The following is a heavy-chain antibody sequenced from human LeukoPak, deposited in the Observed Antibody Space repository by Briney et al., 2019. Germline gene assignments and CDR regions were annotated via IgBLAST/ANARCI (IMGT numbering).Heavy chain of an antibody. CDR3: ARMSTYSSRPTREWFHP. CDR1: GGSFSDYY. V-gene: IGHV4-34*01. Sequence: SETLSLTCAVYGGSFSDYYWSWIRQPPGKGLEWIGEINHSGFTNYNPPLKSRVTMSVDTSKKQFSLKLTSVTAADTAVYFCARMSTYSSRPTREWFHPWGQGTLVTVSS. CDR2: INHSGFT. D-gene: IGHD6-13*01. J-gene: IGHJ5*02.